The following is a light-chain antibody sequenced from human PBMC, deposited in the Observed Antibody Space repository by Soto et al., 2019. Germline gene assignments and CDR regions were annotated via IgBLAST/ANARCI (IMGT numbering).Light chain of an antibody. V-gene: IGKV3-20*01. CDR3: QQYGHAPRT. J-gene: IGKJ1*01. CDR2: SIS. CDR1: QRVTSPY. Sequence: EIVLTQSPGTLSLSPGERATLSCRASQRVTSPYLAWYQQKPGQAPRLLIYSISSRATGIPDRFSASGSGTDFTLSINRLEPEDFAVYYCQQYGHAPRTFGQGTKVEIK.